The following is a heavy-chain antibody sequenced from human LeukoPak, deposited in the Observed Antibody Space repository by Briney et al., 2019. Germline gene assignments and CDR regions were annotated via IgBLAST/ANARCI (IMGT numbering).Heavy chain of an antibody. J-gene: IGHJ3*02. Sequence: ASVTVSCKTSGYTFNRHYVGWVRQAPGQGLEWMGWISGYNGKTNYAQKLQGRVTMTTDTSTTTAYMELRSLRSDDTAVYYCARVICSGDSCYPPSAVDIWGQGTMVTVSS. CDR2: ISGYNGKT. D-gene: IGHD2-15*01. V-gene: IGHV1-18*01. CDR3: ARVICSGDSCYPPSAVDI. CDR1: GYTFNRHY.